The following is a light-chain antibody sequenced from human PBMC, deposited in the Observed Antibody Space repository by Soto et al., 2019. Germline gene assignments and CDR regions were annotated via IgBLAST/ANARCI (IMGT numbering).Light chain of an antibody. CDR2: GAS. J-gene: IGKJ2*01. CDR3: QQCNDWPHT. V-gene: IGKV3-15*01. CDR1: QSVSSN. Sequence: EIVMTQSPATLSVSPGERATLSCRASQSVSSNLAWYQQKPGQAPRLLIYGASTRATGIPARFSGRGSGTEFTRTISSLQSEDCAVYYCQQCNDWPHTFGQGTKLEIK.